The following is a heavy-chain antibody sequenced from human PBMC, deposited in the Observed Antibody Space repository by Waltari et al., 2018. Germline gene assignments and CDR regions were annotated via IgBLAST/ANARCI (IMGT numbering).Heavy chain of an antibody. Sequence: EVQLVESGGGFVQPGGSLRLSCAASGFHFSTYWMHWVRQAPWKGLLWVSRINGDGSITGYADSVKGRFTISRDRAKNTLYLQMNTLRAEDTAIYYCASAYYDILNWGQGTLVTVSS. V-gene: IGHV3-74*01. CDR3: ASAYYDILN. CDR2: INGDGSIT. J-gene: IGHJ4*02. CDR1: GFHFSTYW. D-gene: IGHD3-9*01.